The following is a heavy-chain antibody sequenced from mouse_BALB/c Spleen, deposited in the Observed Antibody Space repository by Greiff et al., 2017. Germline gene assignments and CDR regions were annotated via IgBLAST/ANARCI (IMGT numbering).Heavy chain of an antibody. V-gene: IGHV14-3*02. D-gene: IGHD1-1*01. CDR2: IDPANGNT. Sequence: VQLQQSGAELVKPGASVKLSCTASGFNIKDTYMHWVKQRPEQGLEWIGRIDPANGNTKYDPKFQGKATITADTSSNTAYLQLSSLTSEDTAVYYCARDYGSSDDAMDYWGQGTSVTVSS. CDR3: ARDYGSSDDAMDY. J-gene: IGHJ4*01. CDR1: GFNIKDTY.